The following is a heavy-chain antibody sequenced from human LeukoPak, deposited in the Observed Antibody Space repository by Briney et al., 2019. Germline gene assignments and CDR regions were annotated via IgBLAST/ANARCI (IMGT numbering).Heavy chain of an antibody. V-gene: IGHV3-72*01. CDR2: SRNKAKSYTT. CDR3: ARVGSVAGSDYLDY. Sequence: GVSLGLSRAVSGFTFSDHFLDWVRQAPGKGLEWVGRSRNKAKSYTTEYGASVKGRFTISRDDSKSTLYLQMNSLKTEDTAVYYCARVGSVAGSDYLDYWGQGTLVTVSS. J-gene: IGHJ4*02. D-gene: IGHD6-19*01. CDR1: GFTFSDHF.